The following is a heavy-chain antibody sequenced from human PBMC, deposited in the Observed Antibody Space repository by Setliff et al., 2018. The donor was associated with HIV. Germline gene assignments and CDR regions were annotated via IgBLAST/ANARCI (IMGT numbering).Heavy chain of an antibody. V-gene: IGHV4-34*01. D-gene: IGHD3-10*01. J-gene: IGHJ5*01. CDR3: ARDSEPMSGTWYDSGRWYNWFDS. Sequence: SETLSLTCAVYGGPFSGYYWGWIRQSPGKGLEWIGEVHHSGRTTNYNPSLKSRVTMSVDTSKNQFSLKLTSVTAADTGTYYCARDSEPMSGTWYDSGRWYNWFDSWGQGTPVTVSS. CDR2: VHHSGRTT. CDR1: GGPFSGYY.